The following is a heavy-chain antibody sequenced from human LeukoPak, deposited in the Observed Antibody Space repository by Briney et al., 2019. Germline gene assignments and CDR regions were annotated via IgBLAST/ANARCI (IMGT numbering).Heavy chain of an antibody. V-gene: IGHV1-2*02. D-gene: IGHD3-9*01. Sequence: GASVKVSCKASGYTFTDYYVHWVRQAPGQGLEWMGWINPNSGDTNYAQNFQGRVTMTRDTSITTVYMELNRLRSDDTAVYYCARTVRGILSPYYFDYWGQGTLVTVSS. J-gene: IGHJ4*02. CDR3: ARTVRGILSPYYFDY. CDR2: INPNSGDT. CDR1: GYTFTDYY.